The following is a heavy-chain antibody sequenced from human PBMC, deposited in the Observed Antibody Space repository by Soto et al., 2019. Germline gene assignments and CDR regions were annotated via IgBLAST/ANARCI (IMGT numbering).Heavy chain of an antibody. CDR3: ARMGYYDSSGYPQFDY. CDR1: GYTFTSYA. J-gene: IGHJ4*02. Sequence: ASVKVSCKASGYTFTSYAMHWVRQAPGQRLEWMGWINAGNGNTKYSQKFQGRVTITRDTSASTAYMELSSLRSEDTAVYYCARMGYYDSSGYPQFDYWGQGTLDTVSS. D-gene: IGHD3-22*01. V-gene: IGHV1-3*01. CDR2: INAGNGNT.